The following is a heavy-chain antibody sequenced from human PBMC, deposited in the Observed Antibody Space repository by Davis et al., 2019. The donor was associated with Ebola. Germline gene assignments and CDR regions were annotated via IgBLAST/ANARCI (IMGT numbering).Heavy chain of an antibody. D-gene: IGHD3-3*01. CDR1: GGSFSGYY. CDR3: AGGAIFGVVVRYFDL. Sequence: SETLSLTCAVYGGSFSGYYWSWIRQPPGKGLEWIGEINHSGSTNYNPSLKSRVTISVDTSKNQFSLKLSSVTAADTAVYYCAGGAIFGVVVRYFDLWGRGTLVTVSS. V-gene: IGHV4-34*01. CDR2: INHSGST. J-gene: IGHJ2*01.